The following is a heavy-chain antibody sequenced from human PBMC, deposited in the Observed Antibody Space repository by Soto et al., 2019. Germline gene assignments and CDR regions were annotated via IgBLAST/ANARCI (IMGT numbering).Heavy chain of an antibody. V-gene: IGHV4-39*01. J-gene: IGHJ6*02. D-gene: IGHD2-2*01. CDR1: GGSISSSSYY. Sequence: SETLSLTCTVSGGSISSSSYYWGWIRQPPGKGLEWIGSIYYSGSTYYNPSLKSRVTIPVDTSKNQFSLKLSSVTAADTAVYYCARVGLVPAAISNYYYYYGMDVWGQGTTVTVSS. CDR2: IYYSGST. CDR3: ARVGLVPAAISNYYYYYGMDV.